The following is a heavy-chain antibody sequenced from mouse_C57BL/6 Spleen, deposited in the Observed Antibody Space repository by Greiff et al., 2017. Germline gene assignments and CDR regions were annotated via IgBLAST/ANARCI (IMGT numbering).Heavy chain of an antibody. CDR3: AREEYDGVVAY. D-gene: IGHD2-14*01. V-gene: IGHV1-52*01. CDR2: IDPSDSET. CDR1: GYTFTSYW. Sequence: QVQLQQPGAELVRPGSSVKLSCKASGYTFTSYWMHWVKQRPIQGLEWIGNIDPSDSETHYNQKFKDKATLTVYKSSSTAYMQLSSLTSEDSSVYYSAREEYDGVVAYWGQGTLVTVSA. J-gene: IGHJ3*01.